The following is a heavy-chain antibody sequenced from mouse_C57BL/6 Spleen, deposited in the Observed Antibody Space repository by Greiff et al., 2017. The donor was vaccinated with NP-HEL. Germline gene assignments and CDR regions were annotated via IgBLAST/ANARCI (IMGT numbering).Heavy chain of an antibody. Sequence: LVESGAELVRPGASVTLSCKASGYTFTDYEMHWVKQTPVHGLEWIGAIDPETGGTAYNQKFKGKAIMTADKSSSTAYMELRSLTSEDSAVYYCTGRVTMVATWFAYWGQGTLVTVSA. D-gene: IGHD2-2*01. J-gene: IGHJ3*01. CDR2: IDPETGGT. V-gene: IGHV1-15*01. CDR3: TGRVTMVATWFAY. CDR1: GYTFTDYE.